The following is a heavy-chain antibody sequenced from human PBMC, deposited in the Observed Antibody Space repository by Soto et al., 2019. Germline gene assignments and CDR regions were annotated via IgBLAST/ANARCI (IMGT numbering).Heavy chain of an antibody. Sequence: QVQLQQWGAGLLKPSETLSLTCAVYGGSFSGYYWTWIRQPPGTGLEWIGEINHSGSTNYDPSLKSXVTISVDTSKNQFSRKLTSVTAADTAVYYCARDKITGLFDYWGQGTLVTVSS. V-gene: IGHV4-34*01. CDR3: ARDKITGLFDY. CDR1: GGSFSGYY. D-gene: IGHD2-8*02. J-gene: IGHJ4*02. CDR2: INHSGST.